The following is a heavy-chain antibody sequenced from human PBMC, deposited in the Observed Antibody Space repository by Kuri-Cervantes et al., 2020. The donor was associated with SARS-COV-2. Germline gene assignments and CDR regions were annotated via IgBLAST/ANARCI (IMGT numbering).Heavy chain of an antibody. Sequence: GESLKISCTASGFTFGDYAMSWFRQAPGKGLEWVGFIRSKAYGGTTEYAASVKGRFTISRDDSKNTLYLQMNSLKTEDTAVYYCTTGGGYDYGDYFSDYWGQGTLVTVSS. CDR3: TTGGGYDYGDYFSDY. J-gene: IGHJ4*02. D-gene: IGHD4-17*01. V-gene: IGHV3-49*03. CDR1: GFTFGDYA. CDR2: IRSKAYGGTT.